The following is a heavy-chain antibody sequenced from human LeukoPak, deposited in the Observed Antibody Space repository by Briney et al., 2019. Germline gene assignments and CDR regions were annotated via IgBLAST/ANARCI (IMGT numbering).Heavy chain of an antibody. CDR2: ISYDGSNK. J-gene: IGHJ6*02. D-gene: IGHD5-18*01. V-gene: IGHV3-30*18. Sequence: SGGSLRLSCAASGFTFSSYGMHWVRQAPGKGLEWVAVISYDGSNKYYADSVKGRFTISRDNSKNTLYLQMNSLRAEDTAVYYCAKDLRPDTPYYYGMDVWGQGTTVTVSS. CDR1: GFTFSSYG. CDR3: AKDLRPDTPYYYGMDV.